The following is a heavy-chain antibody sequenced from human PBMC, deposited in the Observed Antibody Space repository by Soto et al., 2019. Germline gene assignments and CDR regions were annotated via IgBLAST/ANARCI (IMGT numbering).Heavy chain of an antibody. CDR1: GSSLSTSGVG. Sequence: SGPTLVNPPQTLTLTCTFSGSSLSTSGVGVGWIRQPPGKALEWLALIYWDDDKRYSPSLKSRLTITKDTSKNQVVLTMTNMDPVYTATYYFAHIYDILTGFYGMDVWGQGTTVTVSS. CDR2: IYWDDDK. J-gene: IGHJ6*02. V-gene: IGHV2-5*02. CDR3: AHIYDILTGFYGMDV. D-gene: IGHD3-9*01.